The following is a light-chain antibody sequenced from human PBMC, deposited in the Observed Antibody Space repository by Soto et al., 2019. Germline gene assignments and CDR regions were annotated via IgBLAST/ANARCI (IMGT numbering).Light chain of an antibody. CDR3: QQRSNWLGT. CDR1: QGVSSY. Sequence: EIVLTQSPATLSLSPGERATLSCRASQGVSSYLAWYQQKPGQAPRLLIYDASNRATGIPARFSGSGPATDFTLTISSLEPEDFAVYYCQQRSNWLGTFGPGTKVDIK. CDR2: DAS. J-gene: IGKJ3*01. V-gene: IGKV3D-11*01.